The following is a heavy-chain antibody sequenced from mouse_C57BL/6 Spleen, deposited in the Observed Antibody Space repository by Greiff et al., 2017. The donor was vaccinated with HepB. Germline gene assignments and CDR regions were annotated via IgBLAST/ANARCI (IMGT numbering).Heavy chain of an antibody. CDR3: ARGIGYGSSYGFAY. V-gene: IGHV5-17*01. CDR2: ISSGSSTI. CDR1: GSTFSDYG. J-gene: IGHJ3*01. D-gene: IGHD1-1*01. Sequence: EVKVVESGGGLVKPGGSLKLSCAASGSTFSDYGMHWVRQAPEKGLEWVAYISSGSSTIYYADTVKGRFTISRDNAKNTLFLQMTSLRSEDTAMYYCARGIGYGSSYGFAYWGQGTLVTVSA.